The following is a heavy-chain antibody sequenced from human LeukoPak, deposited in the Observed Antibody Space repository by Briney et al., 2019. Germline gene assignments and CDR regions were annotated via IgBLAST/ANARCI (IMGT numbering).Heavy chain of an antibody. V-gene: IGHV4-59*12. CDR1: GGSISSYY. J-gene: IGHJ4*02. CDR3: AREGYSSGWLFDY. CDR2: IYYSGST. Sequence: KPSETLSLTCTVSGGSISSYYWSWIRQPPGKGLEWIGYIYYSGSTNYNPSLKSRVTISVDKSKNQFSLKLSSVTAADTAVYYCAREGYSSGWLFDYWGQGTLVTVSS. D-gene: IGHD6-19*01.